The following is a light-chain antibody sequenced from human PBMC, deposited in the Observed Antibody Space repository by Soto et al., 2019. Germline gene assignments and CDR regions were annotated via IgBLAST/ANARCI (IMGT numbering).Light chain of an antibody. Sequence: EIVMTQSPATLSVSPGERVTLSCRASQSVSNNLAWYQQKPGQAPRLLIYGASTRAPGIPARFSGSGSGTEVTLTISSLQSEDFAVYYCQHYNNWPPWTFGQGTKVEIK. CDR1: QSVSNN. V-gene: IGKV3-15*01. CDR2: GAS. CDR3: QHYNNWPPWT. J-gene: IGKJ1*01.